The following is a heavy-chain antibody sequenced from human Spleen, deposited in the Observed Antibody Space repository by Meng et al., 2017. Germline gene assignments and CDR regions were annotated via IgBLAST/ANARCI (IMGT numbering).Heavy chain of an antibody. Sequence: SETLSLTCTVSGGSISSSSYYWGWIRQPPGKGLEWIGSIYYSGSTYYNPSLKSRVTISVDTSKNQFSLKLSSVTAADTAVYYCAREGIVVVTANYFDYWGQGTVVTVSS. D-gene: IGHD2-21*02. CDR3: AREGIVVVTANYFDY. V-gene: IGHV4-39*07. CDR1: GGSISSSSYY. CDR2: IYYSGST. J-gene: IGHJ4*03.